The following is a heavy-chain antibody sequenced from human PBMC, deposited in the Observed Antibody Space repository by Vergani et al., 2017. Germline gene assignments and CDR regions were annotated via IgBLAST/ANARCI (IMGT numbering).Heavy chain of an antibody. V-gene: IGHV3-11*01. J-gene: IGHJ3*02. Sequence: QVQLVESGGGLVKPGGSLRLSCAASGFSFSDHYMTWIRQAPGKGLEWGSYISHSGHTIEYADSVKGRFSISRDNAKSSLFLQMDSLRAEDTAVYYCARDHRDYNNYPGTFDIWGQGSMVTVSS. CDR1: GFSFSDHY. D-gene: IGHD5-24*01. CDR2: ISHSGHTI. CDR3: ARDHRDYNNYPGTFDI.